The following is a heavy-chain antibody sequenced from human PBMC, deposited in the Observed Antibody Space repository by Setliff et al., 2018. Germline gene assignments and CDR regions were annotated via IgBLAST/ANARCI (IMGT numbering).Heavy chain of an antibody. V-gene: IGHV4-61*09. CDR3: ARDTAAAGLDY. J-gene: IGHJ4*02. CDR2: IQTSGTT. Sequence: SETLSLTCTVSGGSISSGNYYWSWIRQPAGKGLEWIGHIQTSGTTNYNPSLKSRVTISVDTSKNQFSLKLSAVTAADTAVYFCARDTAAAGLDYWGQGTLVTVSS. D-gene: IGHD6-13*01. CDR1: GGSISSGNYY.